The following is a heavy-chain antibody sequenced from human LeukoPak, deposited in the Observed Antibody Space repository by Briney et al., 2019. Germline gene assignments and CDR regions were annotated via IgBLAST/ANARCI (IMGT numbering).Heavy chain of an antibody. Sequence: GESLKISCKGSGYSFTSYWIGWVRQMPGKGLEWMGIIYPGDSDTRYSPSFQGQVTISADKSISTAYLQWSSLKASDTAMYYCATTFMVRGVPNWFDPWGQGTLVTVSS. D-gene: IGHD3-10*01. CDR2: IYPGDSDT. V-gene: IGHV5-51*01. CDR1: GYSFTSYW. CDR3: ATTFMVRGVPNWFDP. J-gene: IGHJ5*02.